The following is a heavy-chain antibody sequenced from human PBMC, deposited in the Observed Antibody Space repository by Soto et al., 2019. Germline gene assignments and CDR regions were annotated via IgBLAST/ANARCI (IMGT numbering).Heavy chain of an antibody. CDR1: GFTFSSYA. CDR2: ITNSGDST. J-gene: IGHJ4*02. CDR3: AVPIAVAGTSDY. D-gene: IGHD6-19*01. Sequence: PGGSLRLSCAASGFTFSSYAMNWVRQAPGKGLEWVSAITNSGDSTYYADSVKGRFTISRDNSENTLYLQMNSLRAEDTAVYYCAVPIAVAGTSDYWGQGTLVTVSS. V-gene: IGHV3-23*01.